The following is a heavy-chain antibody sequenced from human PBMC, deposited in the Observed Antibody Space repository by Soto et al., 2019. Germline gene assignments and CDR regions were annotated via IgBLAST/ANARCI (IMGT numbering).Heavy chain of an antibody. J-gene: IGHJ4*02. D-gene: IGHD6-13*01. Sequence: GGSLRLSCEVSGFSVTANYMSWVSQAPGKGLEWVSVIYSGGSTYYIDSVKGRFTISRDNSKNTLYLQMNSLRAEDTAVYYCAYSITPFDNWGQEPLVTVPS. CDR1: GFSVTANY. V-gene: IGHV3-53*01. CDR3: AYSITPFDN. CDR2: IYSGGST.